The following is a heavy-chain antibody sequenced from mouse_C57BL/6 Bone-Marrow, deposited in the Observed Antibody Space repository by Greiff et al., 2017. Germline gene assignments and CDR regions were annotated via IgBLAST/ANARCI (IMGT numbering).Heavy chain of an antibody. Sequence: VQLQQSGPELVKPGASVKMSCKASGYTFTDYNMHWVKQSHGKSLEWIGYINPNNGGTSYNQKFKGKATLTVNKSSSTAYMELRSLTSEASAVYYCAREGGWLLLHWYFDVWGTGTTVTVSS. V-gene: IGHV1-22*01. CDR3: AREGGWLLLHWYFDV. CDR1: GYTFTDYN. J-gene: IGHJ1*03. D-gene: IGHD2-3*01. CDR2: INPNNGGT.